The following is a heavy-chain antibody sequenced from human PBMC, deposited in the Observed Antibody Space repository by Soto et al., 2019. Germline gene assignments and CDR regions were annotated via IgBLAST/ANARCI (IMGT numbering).Heavy chain of an antibody. V-gene: IGHV1-2*06. D-gene: IGHD4-4*01. Sequence: RASMKVSPESSGSSFPGFHMPWALRPRSHRTVWTGRINPNSGGTNYAQKFQGRVTMTRDTSISTAYMELSRLRSDDTAVYYCASLSSSGRSEVPGRPDYSNYNYYYGMDVWGQGTTVTVSS. J-gene: IGHJ6*02. CDR2: INPNSGGT. CDR1: GSSFPGFH. CDR3: ASLSSSGRSEVPGRPDYSNYNYYYGMDV.